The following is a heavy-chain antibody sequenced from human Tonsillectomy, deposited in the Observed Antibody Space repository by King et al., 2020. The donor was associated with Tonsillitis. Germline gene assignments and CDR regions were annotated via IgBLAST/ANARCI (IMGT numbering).Heavy chain of an antibody. J-gene: IGHJ6*02. D-gene: IGHD2-2*01. CDR1: GFTFSSYS. CDR2: ISSSSSTI. CDR3: ARDDQGSSTSYYYYGMDV. Sequence: QLVQSGGGLVQPGGSLRLSCAASGFTFSSYSMNWVRQAPGKGLEWVSYISSSSSTIYYADSVKGRFTISRDNAKNSLYLQMNSLRAEDTAVYYCARDDQGSSTSYYYYGMDVWGQGTTVTVSS. V-gene: IGHV3-48*01.